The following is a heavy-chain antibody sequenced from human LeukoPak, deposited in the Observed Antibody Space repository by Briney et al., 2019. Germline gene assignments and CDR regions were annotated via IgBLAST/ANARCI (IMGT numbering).Heavy chain of an antibody. CDR2: ISYDESNK. Sequence: PRGSLRLSCAASGFTFSSYGMHWVRQAPGKGLEWVAVISYDESNKYYADSVKGRFTISRDNSKNTLYLQMNSLRAEDTAVYYCAKEAVNYYDSSGYFDDAFDIWGQGTIVTASS. CDR3: AKEAVNYYDSSGYFDDAFDI. CDR1: GFTFSSYG. V-gene: IGHV3-30*18. D-gene: IGHD3-22*01. J-gene: IGHJ3*02.